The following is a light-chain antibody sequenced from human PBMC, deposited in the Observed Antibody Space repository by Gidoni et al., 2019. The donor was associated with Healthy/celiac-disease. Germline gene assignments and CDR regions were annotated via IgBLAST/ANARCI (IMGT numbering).Light chain of an antibody. CDR2: GKN. CDR3: NSRDSSGNHLGV. Sequence: SSELTHDPAVSVALGQTVMITCQVASLRSYYASWYQQKPGQAPVLVIYGKNNRPSGIPDRFSGSSSGNTASLTITGAQAEDEADYYCNSRDSSGNHLGVFGGGTKLTVL. V-gene: IGLV3-19*01. J-gene: IGLJ2*01. CDR1: SLRSYY.